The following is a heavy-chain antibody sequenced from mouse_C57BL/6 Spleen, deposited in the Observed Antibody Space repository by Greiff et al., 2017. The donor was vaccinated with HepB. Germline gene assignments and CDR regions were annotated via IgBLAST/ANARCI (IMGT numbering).Heavy chain of an antibody. Sequence: EVQLVESGPGLVKPSQSLSLTCSVTGYSITSGYYWNWIRQFPGNKLEWMGYISYDGSNNYNPSLKNRISITRDTSKNQFFLKLNSVTTEDTATYYCAREGYYGSSSWYFDVWGTGTTVTVSS. D-gene: IGHD1-1*01. V-gene: IGHV3-6*01. CDR2: ISYDGSN. CDR3: AREGYYGSSSWYFDV. CDR1: GYSITSGYY. J-gene: IGHJ1*03.